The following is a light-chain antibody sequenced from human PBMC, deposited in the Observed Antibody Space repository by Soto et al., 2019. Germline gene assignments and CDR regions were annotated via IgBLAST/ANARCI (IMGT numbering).Light chain of an antibody. J-gene: IGKJ1*01. CDR3: QHYNSYSEA. Sequence: DIQMTQSPSTLSGSVGDRVTITCRASQTISSWLAWYQQKPGKAPKLLIYKASTLKSGVPSRFSGSGSGTEFPLTISSLQPDDFATYYCQHYNSYSEAVGQGTKVDSK. V-gene: IGKV1-5*03. CDR2: KAS. CDR1: QTISSW.